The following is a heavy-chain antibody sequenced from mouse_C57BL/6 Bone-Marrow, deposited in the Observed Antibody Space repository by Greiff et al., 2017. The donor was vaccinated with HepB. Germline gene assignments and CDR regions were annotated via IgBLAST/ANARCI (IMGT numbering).Heavy chain of an antibody. CDR2: ISNGGGST. Sequence: DVQLVESGGGLVQPGGSLKLSCAASGFTFSDYYMYWVRQTPEKRLEWVAYISNGGGSTYYPDTVKGRFTISRDNAKNTLYLQMSRLKSEDTAMYYCARREGYAMDYWGQGTSVTVSS. J-gene: IGHJ4*01. CDR1: GFTFSDYY. V-gene: IGHV5-12*01. CDR3: ARREGYAMDY.